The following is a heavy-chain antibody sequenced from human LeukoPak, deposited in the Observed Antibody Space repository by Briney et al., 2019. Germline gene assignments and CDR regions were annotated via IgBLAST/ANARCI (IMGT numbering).Heavy chain of an antibody. D-gene: IGHD6-13*01. Sequence: PSETLSLTCSVSDDSITMYYWTWIRQPPGKGLEWIGYVDHTGSTNFNPSLNGRVSISRDTTNDLFSLRLRSVTAADTAVYFCARVSSSSLYGGDWFDPWGQGTLVTVST. CDR3: ARVSSSSLYGGDWFDP. V-gene: IGHV4-59*01. CDR2: VDHTGST. CDR1: DDSITMYY. J-gene: IGHJ5*02.